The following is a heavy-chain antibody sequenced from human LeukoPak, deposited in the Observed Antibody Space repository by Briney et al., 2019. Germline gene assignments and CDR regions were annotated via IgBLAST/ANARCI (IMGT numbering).Heavy chain of an antibody. J-gene: IGHJ5*02. D-gene: IGHD3-22*01. CDR3: VRDRGTMIVVPFDP. CDR1: GGSISSISYY. Sequence: PSETLSLTCTVSGGSISSISYYWGWIRQPPGKGLEWIGSHYYSGSTYYNPSLKSRVTISVDTSKNQFSLNLNSVTAADTAVYYCVRDRGTMIVVPFDPWGQGTLVTVSS. V-gene: IGHV4-39*07. CDR2: HYYSGST.